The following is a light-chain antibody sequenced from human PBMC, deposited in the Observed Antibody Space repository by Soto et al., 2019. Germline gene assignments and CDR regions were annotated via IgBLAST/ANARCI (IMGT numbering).Light chain of an antibody. CDR1: QGISSY. CDR3: QQLNSYLPIT. Sequence: DIQLTQSPSFLSASVGDRVTITCRASQGISSYLAWYQQKPGKAPKLLIYAASTLQSGVPSRFSGSGSGTEFTLTISRLQPEDFATYYCQQLNSYLPITFGQGTRLEIK. J-gene: IGKJ5*01. CDR2: AAS. V-gene: IGKV1-9*01.